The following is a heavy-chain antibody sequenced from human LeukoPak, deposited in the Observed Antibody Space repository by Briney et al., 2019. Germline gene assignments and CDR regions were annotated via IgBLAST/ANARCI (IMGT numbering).Heavy chain of an antibody. CDR1: GFTFSSYW. V-gene: IGHV3-7*01. D-gene: IGHD2-15*01. J-gene: IGHJ5*02. CDR3: ARDPRNVGLAP. Sequence: AGGSLRLSCAASGFTFSSYWMSWVRQAPGKGLEWVANIKQDESEKYYVDSVKGRFTISRDNAKNTLYLQMNSLRVEDTAVYYCARDPRNVGLAPWGQGTLVTVSS. CDR2: IKQDESEK.